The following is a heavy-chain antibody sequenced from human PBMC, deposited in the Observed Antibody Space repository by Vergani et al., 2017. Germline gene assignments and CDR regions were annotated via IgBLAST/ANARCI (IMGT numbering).Heavy chain of an antibody. Sequence: QVQLVQSGAEVKKPGASVKVSCKASGYTFTSYDINWVRQATGQGLEWMGGIIPIFGTANYAQKFQGRVTITADESTSTAYMELSSLRSEDTAVYYCARGEEDDFWSGGVDAFDIWGQGTMVTVSS. D-gene: IGHD3-3*01. CDR2: IIPIFGTA. V-gene: IGHV1-69*01. CDR3: ARGEEDDFWSGGVDAFDI. J-gene: IGHJ3*02. CDR1: GYTFTSYD.